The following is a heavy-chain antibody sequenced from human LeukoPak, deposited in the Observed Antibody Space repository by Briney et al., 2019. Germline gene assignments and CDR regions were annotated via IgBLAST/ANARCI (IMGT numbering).Heavy chain of an antibody. CDR1: GGSISSYY. CDR2: TYYSGST. CDR3: ARERFGESIIDY. J-gene: IGHJ4*02. Sequence: SQTLSLTCTVSGGSISSYYWSWIRQPPGKGLEWIGYTYYSGSTNYNPSLKSRVTISVDTSKNQFSLKLSSVTAADTAVYYCARERFGESIIDYWGQGTLVTVSS. D-gene: IGHD3-10*01. V-gene: IGHV4-59*01.